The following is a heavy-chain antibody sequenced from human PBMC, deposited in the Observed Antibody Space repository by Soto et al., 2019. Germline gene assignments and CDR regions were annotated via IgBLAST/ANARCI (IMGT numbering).Heavy chain of an antibody. CDR3: ARVATIPWYFDY. CDR1: GGSISSYY. D-gene: IGHD5-12*01. Sequence: SETLSLTCTVSGGSISSYYWRWIRQPAGKGLEWIGRIYTSGSTNYNPSLKSRVTMSVDTSKNQFSLKLSSVTAADTAVYYCARVATIPWYFDYWGQGTLVTVSS. CDR2: IYTSGST. J-gene: IGHJ4*02. V-gene: IGHV4-4*07.